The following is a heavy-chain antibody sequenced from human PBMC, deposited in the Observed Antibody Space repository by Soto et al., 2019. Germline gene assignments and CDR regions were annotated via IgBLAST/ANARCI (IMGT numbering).Heavy chain of an antibody. V-gene: IGHV5-51*01. CDR2: IYPGDSDT. CDR1: GYSFTDYW. J-gene: IGHJ4*02. CDR3: AAYTASSGRHFGY. Sequence: PGESLKISCKGSGYSFTDYWTGWVRQVSGEGLEWLAMIYPGDSDTRYSPSFQGQVTISADRSITTAYLQWGSLKASDTAMYYCAAYTASSGRHFGYWGQGTLVTVSS. D-gene: IGHD3-16*01.